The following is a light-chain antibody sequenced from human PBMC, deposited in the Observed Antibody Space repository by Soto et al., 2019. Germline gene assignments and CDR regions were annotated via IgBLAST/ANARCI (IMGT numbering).Light chain of an antibody. Sequence: SYELTQLSSVSVSPGQTARITCSGDVLAKKYARWFQQKPGQAPVLVIYKDSERPSGIPERFSGSSSGTTVTLTISGAQVEDEADYYCYSAADNNWVFGGGTKVTVL. J-gene: IGLJ3*02. CDR1: VLAKKY. V-gene: IGLV3-27*01. CDR3: YSAADNNWV. CDR2: KDS.